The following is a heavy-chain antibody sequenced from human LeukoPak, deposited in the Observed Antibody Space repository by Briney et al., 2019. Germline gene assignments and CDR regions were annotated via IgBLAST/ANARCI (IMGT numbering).Heavy chain of an antibody. V-gene: IGHV4-4*07. CDR3: ARRAGDAYYFDY. J-gene: IGHJ4*02. D-gene: IGHD3-16*01. Sequence: SETLSLTCTVSGCSISSYYWTWIRQPAGKGLEWIGRIYTSGSTNFNPSLRSRVTMSVDMSKNQFSLKLTSVTAADTAVYYCARRAGDAYYFDYWGQGTLVTVSS. CDR1: GCSISSYY. CDR2: IYTSGST.